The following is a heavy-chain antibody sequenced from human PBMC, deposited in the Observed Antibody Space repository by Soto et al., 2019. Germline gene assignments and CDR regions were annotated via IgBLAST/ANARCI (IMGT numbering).Heavy chain of an antibody. J-gene: IGHJ4*02. V-gene: IGHV4-39*01. CDR3: ARRRSTIDY. CDR2: IYYSGIT. CDR1: GGSISSSIYY. Sequence: SETLSLTCTVSGGSISSSIYYWGWIRQPPGKGLEWIGSIYYSGITYYNPSLKSRVTISVDTSKNQFSLKLSSVTAADTAVYYCARRRSTIDYWGQGTLVTVSS.